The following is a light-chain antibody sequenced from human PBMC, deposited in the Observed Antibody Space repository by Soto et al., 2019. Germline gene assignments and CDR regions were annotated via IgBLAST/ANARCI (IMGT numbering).Light chain of an antibody. J-gene: IGKJ5*01. V-gene: IGKV3-20*01. Sequence: EIGLTQSPCTLSLSAGERATLSCRASQSVSSSYLGWYQQKPGQAPRLLIYGASSMATGIPDRFSGSGSGTDFTLTISRLEPEDFAVYYCLQYGSSPITFGQGTRLEIK. CDR3: LQYGSSPIT. CDR2: GAS. CDR1: QSVSSSY.